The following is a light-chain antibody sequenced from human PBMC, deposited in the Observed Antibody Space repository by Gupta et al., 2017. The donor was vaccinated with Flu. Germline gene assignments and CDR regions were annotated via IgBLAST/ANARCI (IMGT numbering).Light chain of an antibody. Sequence: GDRVTITCRTSQSISSYLNWYQQKPGKAPILLIYTASRLQSGVPSRFSGSGSGTEFTLTISSLQPEDFATYYCQQSYNTPRTFGQGTKLEIK. CDR1: QSISSY. J-gene: IGKJ2*01. CDR3: QQSYNTPRT. CDR2: TAS. V-gene: IGKV1-39*01.